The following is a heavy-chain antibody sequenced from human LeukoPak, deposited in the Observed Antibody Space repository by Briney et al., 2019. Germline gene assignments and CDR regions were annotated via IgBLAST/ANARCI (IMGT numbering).Heavy chain of an antibody. CDR2: ISGSGGST. Sequence: PGGSLRLSCAASGFTFSSYAMSWVRQAPGKGLEWASAISGSGGSTYYADSVKGRFTISRDNSKNTLYLQMNSLRAEDTAVYYCAKGGTLWFGYFDYWGQGTLVTVSS. D-gene: IGHD3-10*01. CDR3: AKGGTLWFGYFDY. CDR1: GFTFSSYA. J-gene: IGHJ4*02. V-gene: IGHV3-23*01.